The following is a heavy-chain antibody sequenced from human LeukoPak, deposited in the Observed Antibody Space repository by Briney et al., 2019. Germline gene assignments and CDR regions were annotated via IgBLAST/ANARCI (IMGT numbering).Heavy chain of an antibody. CDR2: ISSSSSYT. Sequence: GGSLRLSCAASGFTFSSYTMNWVRQAPGKGLEWVSSISSSSSYTHYADSVKGRFTISRDNAKNSLYLQMNSLRAEDTAVHYCARVYGDYVPWGQGTLVTVSS. CDR1: GFTFSSYT. CDR3: ARVYGDYVP. J-gene: IGHJ5*02. V-gene: IGHV3-21*01. D-gene: IGHD4-17*01.